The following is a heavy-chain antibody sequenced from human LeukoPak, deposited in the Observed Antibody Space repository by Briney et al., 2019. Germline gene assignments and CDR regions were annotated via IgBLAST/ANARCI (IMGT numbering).Heavy chain of an antibody. J-gene: IGHJ3*02. CDR1: GGSISSSSYY. D-gene: IGHD5-18*01. Sequence: SETLSLTCTVSGGSISSSSYYWGWIRQPPEKGLEWIGSIYYGGSTYYNPSLKSRVTISVDTSKNQFSLKLRSVTAADTAVYYCARDGLWIQNAFDIWGQGTMVTVSS. V-gene: IGHV4-39*07. CDR2: IYYGGST. CDR3: ARDGLWIQNAFDI.